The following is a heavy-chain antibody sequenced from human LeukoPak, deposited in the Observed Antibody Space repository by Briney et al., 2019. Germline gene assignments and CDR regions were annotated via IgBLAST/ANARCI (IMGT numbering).Heavy chain of an antibody. V-gene: IGHV3-30*03. J-gene: IGHJ4*02. CDR2: ISYDGSNK. D-gene: IGHD6-19*01. CDR1: GFTFSSYG. Sequence: GGSLRLSCAASGFTFSSYGMHWVRQAPGRGVEWVAVISYDGSNKYYADSVKGRFTISRDNSKNTLYLEMNGLRAEDTAVYYCAAADGWMLGDYWGQGTLVTVSS. CDR3: AAADGWMLGDY.